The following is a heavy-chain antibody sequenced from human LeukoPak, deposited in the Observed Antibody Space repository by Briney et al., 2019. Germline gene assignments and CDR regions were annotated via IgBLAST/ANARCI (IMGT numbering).Heavy chain of an antibody. Sequence: PSETLSLTCTVSGGSISNYYWSWVRQRAGKGLESIGRIYTTGSTNYNPSLKSRVTMSVDTSKNQFSLKLSSVTASDTAVYYCARIGGSFPSLDSWGQGTLVTVSS. V-gene: IGHV4-4*07. D-gene: IGHD1-26*01. J-gene: IGHJ5*01. CDR2: IYTTGST. CDR3: ARIGGSFPSLDS. CDR1: GGSISNYY.